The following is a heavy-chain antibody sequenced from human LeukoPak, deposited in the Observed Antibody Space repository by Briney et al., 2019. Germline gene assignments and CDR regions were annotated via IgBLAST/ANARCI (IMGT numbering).Heavy chain of an antibody. Sequence: ASVKVSCKASGHTFTSYDISWVRQATGQGLEWMGWMNPTSGSTGYAQKFQGRVTLTRDTSISTAYMELSSLRSGDTAVYYCARGYYGSGSNWFDPWGQGTLVTVSS. V-gene: IGHV1-8*01. CDR3: ARGYYGSGSNWFDP. D-gene: IGHD3-10*01. CDR2: MNPTSGST. CDR1: GHTFTSYD. J-gene: IGHJ5*02.